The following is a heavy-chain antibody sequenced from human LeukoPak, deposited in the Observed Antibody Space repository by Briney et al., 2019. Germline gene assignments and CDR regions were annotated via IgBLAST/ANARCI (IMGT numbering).Heavy chain of an antibody. CDR3: ATPSTDSYGYYFDY. V-gene: IGHV4-59*12. CDR2: IYYSGST. Sequence: SETLSLTCTVSGGSISSYYWSWIRQPPGKGLEWIGHIYYSGSTNYNPSLKSRVTISVDTSKNQFSLKLSSVTAADTAVYYCATPSTDSYGYYFDYWGQGTLVTVSS. CDR1: GGSISSYY. J-gene: IGHJ4*02. D-gene: IGHD5-18*01.